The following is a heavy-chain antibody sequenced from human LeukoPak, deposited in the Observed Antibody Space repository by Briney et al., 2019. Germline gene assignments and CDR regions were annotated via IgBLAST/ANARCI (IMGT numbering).Heavy chain of an antibody. J-gene: IGHJ1*01. D-gene: IGHD2-2*01. Sequence: GGSLRLSCSASGFTFSTYVMHWVRQAPGKGLQYVSGISGDGSSSYYADSVKGRFTISRDNSKNTLYVQMTSLRTEDMAVYYCVYQVQGVVRWGQGTLVTVSS. V-gene: IGHV3-64*05. CDR1: GFTFSTYV. CDR2: ISGDGSSS. CDR3: VYQVQGVVR.